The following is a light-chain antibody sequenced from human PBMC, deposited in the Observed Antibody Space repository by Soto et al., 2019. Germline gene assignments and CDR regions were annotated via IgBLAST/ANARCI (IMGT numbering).Light chain of an antibody. CDR2: GAA. CDR1: QSVSSSY. CDR3: QHYGSSGT. J-gene: IGKJ1*01. V-gene: IGKV3-20*01. Sequence: EIVLTQSPGTLSLSPGERATLSCRASQSVSSSYLGWYHQKPGQAPRLLIYGAANRATGIPDRFRGSGSGTAVTLTISRLEPEDFAVYYCQHYGSSGTFGQGTKVEIK.